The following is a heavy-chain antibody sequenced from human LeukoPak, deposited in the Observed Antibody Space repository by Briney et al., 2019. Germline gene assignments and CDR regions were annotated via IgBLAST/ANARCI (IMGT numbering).Heavy chain of an antibody. V-gene: IGHV1-46*01. CDR2: INPSGGST. J-gene: IGHJ4*02. CDR3: ARGGSLQRHYYFDY. D-gene: IGHD1-26*01. Sequence: ASVKVSCKASGGTFSSYAISWVRQAPGQGLEWMGIINPSGGSTSYAQKFQGRVTMTRDTSTSTVYMELSSLRSEDTAVYYCARGGSLQRHYYFDYWGQGTLVTVSS. CDR1: GGTFSSYA.